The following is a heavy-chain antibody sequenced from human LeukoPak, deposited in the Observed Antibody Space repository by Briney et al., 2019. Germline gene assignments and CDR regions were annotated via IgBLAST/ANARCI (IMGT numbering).Heavy chain of an antibody. CDR3: STDYYGSGRPGFGY. J-gene: IGHJ4*02. D-gene: IGHD3-10*01. CDR2: ISSSSSYI. Sequence: GGSLRLSCAASGFTFSSYSMNWVRQAPGKGLEWVSSISSSSSYIYYADSVKGRFTISRDNAKNSLYLQMNSLRAEDTAVYYCSTDYYGSGRPGFGYWGQGSLVTVSS. CDR1: GFTFSSYS. V-gene: IGHV3-21*01.